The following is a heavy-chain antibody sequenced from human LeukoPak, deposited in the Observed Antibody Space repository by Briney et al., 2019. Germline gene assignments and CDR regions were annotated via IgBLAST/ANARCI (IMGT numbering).Heavy chain of an antibody. V-gene: IGHV4-59*11. CDR3: ARAPTVTNHYYSWFDP. D-gene: IGHD4-17*01. J-gene: IGHJ5*02. CDR2: MLYSGTA. CDR1: GGSISSHY. Sequence: PSETPSLTCTVSGGSISSHYWSWIRQPPGKGLEWIGSMLYSGTAYYSPSLKSRVTISVDTSKNQFSLKLRSVTAADTAVYYCARAPTVTNHYYSWFDPWGQGTLVTVSS.